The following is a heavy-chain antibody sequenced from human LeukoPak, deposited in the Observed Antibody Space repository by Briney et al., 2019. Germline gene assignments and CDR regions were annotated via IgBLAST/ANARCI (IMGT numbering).Heavy chain of an antibody. CDR2: MYHTGSS. Sequence: SETLSLTCTVSGGSVESADYYWSWIRQPPGKGLEWIGYMYHTGSSNYNPSLKSRVTISLDMSKDQFSLKLTSVTAADTAMYYCARDPGGGSHRHAFDLWGQGTMVTVSS. CDR3: ARDPGGGSHRHAFDL. V-gene: IGHV4-61*08. CDR1: GGSVESADYY. J-gene: IGHJ3*01. D-gene: IGHD1-26*01.